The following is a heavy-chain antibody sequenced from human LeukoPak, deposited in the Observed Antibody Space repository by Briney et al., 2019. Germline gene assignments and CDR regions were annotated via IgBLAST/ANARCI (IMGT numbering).Heavy chain of an antibody. CDR3: AKLGILGIILTGHYRMDV. Sequence: GGSLRPSCAASGFTFSSYAMSWVRQVPGKGLEWVSAVTASDGSPYYADSEKGRFTISRDNSKNTLYLQMNSLRAEDTAVYYCAKLGILGIILTGHYRMDVWGQGTTVTVSS. D-gene: IGHD3-9*01. CDR2: VTASDGSP. CDR1: GFTFSSYA. J-gene: IGHJ6*02. V-gene: IGHV3-23*01.